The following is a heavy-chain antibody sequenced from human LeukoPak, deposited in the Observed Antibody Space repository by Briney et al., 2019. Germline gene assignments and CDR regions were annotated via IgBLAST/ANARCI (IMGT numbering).Heavy chain of an antibody. CDR2: IIPIFGTA. Sequence: ASVKVSCKASGYTFDSFAIHWVRQVPGQRLEWMGGIIPIFGTANYAQKFQGRVTITADKSTSTAYMELSSLRSEDTAVYYCAREREGGLCFDYWGQGTLVTVSS. D-gene: IGHD3-16*01. V-gene: IGHV1-69*06. J-gene: IGHJ4*02. CDR3: AREREGGLCFDY. CDR1: GYTFDSFA.